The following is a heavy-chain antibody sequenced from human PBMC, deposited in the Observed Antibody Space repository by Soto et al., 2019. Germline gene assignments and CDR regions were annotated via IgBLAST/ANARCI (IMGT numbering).Heavy chain of an antibody. V-gene: IGHV3-48*01. D-gene: IGHD2-21*02. CDR2: ISSSSTIK. CDR3: ARDGCSGSDCLNWFDP. Sequence: EVQLVESGGGLVQPGGSLRLSCAASGFTFSSYSMNWVRQAPGKGLEWVSYISSSSTIKYYADSVKGRFTISRDNAKNXLYLQMNSLRAEDTAVYYCARDGCSGSDCLNWFDPWGQGTLVTVSS. J-gene: IGHJ5*02. CDR1: GFTFSSYS.